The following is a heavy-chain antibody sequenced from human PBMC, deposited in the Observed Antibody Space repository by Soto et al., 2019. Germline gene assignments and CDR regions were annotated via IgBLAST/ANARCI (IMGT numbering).Heavy chain of an antibody. D-gene: IGHD6-6*01. CDR3: ARVGRIAARRYFDY. V-gene: IGHV4-31*02. J-gene: IGHJ4*02. CDR2: IYYSGST. Sequence: SETLSLTCTVSGGSISSGGYYWSWIRQHPGKGLEWIGYIYYSGSTYYNPSLKSRVTISVDTSKNQFSLKLSSVTAADTAVYYCARVGRIAARRYFDYWGLGTLVTVSS. CDR1: GGSISSGGYY.